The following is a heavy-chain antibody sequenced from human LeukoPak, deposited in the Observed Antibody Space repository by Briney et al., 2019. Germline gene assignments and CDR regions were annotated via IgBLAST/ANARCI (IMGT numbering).Heavy chain of an antibody. J-gene: IGHJ4*02. D-gene: IGHD2-2*01. Sequence: SETLSLTCTVSGGSISNYYWSWIRQPPGKGLEWIGYIYYSGNTNYNPSLKSRVTISVDTSKNQFPLKLNSADTAVYYCARVRYCSTNRCYDREFDNWGQGTLVTVSS. CDR1: GGSISNYY. CDR3: ARVRYCSTNRCYDREFDN. V-gene: IGHV4-59*01. CDR2: IYYSGNT.